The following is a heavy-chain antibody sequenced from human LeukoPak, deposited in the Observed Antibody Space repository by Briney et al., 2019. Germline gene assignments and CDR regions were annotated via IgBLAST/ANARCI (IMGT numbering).Heavy chain of an antibody. V-gene: IGHV4-34*01. D-gene: IGHD3-10*01. CDR1: GGSFSGYY. CDR2: INHSGST. J-gene: IGHJ5*02. CDR3: ARSWAHTLLP. Sequence: PSETLSLTCAGCGGSFSGYYWSWIRQPPGKGREWIGEINHSGSTNYNPSLNSRVTISVDTSKNQFSLKLSSVTAADTAVYYCARSWAHTLLPWGQGTLVTVSS.